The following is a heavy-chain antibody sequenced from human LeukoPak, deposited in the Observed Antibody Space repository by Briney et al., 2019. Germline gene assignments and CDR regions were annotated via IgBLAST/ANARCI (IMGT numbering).Heavy chain of an antibody. D-gene: IGHD2-2*01. CDR2: INPNSGGT. J-gene: IGHJ5*02. Sequence: GASVKVSCKASGYTFTGYYMHWVRQAPGQGLEWMGRINPNSGGTNYAQKFQGRVTMTRDTSISTAYMELSRLRSDDTAVYYCARGLYCSRTSCYYWFDPWGKGPLVTVSS. V-gene: IGHV1-2*06. CDR3: ARGLYCSRTSCYYWFDP. CDR1: GYTFTGYY.